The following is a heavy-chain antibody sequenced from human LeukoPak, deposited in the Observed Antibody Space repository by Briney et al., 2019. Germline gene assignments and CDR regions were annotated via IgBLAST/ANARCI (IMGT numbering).Heavy chain of an antibody. J-gene: IGHJ6*03. V-gene: IGHV7-4-1*02. Sequence: ASVKVSCRASGYTFTSYAMNWVRQAPGQGLEWMGWINTNTGNPTYAQGFTGRFVFSLDTSVSTAYLQINTLKAEDTAVYYCARPELRWSAYYYMDVWGKGTTVTVSS. CDR3: ARPELRWSAYYYMDV. CDR1: GYTFTSYA. D-gene: IGHD4-23*01. CDR2: INTNTGNP.